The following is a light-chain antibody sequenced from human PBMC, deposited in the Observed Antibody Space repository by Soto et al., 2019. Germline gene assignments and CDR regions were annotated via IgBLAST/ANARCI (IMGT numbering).Light chain of an antibody. CDR2: AVS. CDR3: QQSYSIPYT. V-gene: IGKV1-39*01. Sequence: DIQMTQSPSSLSVSVGDRVTITFRASQTISTHLNCYQRKAGEAPKFLIYAVSSLQSGVPSRFSGSGSVTDFTLTISSLQPEDFATYYCQQSYSIPYTFGQGTTLEIK. CDR1: QTISTH. J-gene: IGKJ2*01.